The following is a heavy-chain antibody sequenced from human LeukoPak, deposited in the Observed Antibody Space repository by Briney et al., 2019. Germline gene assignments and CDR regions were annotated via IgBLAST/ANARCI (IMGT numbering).Heavy chain of an antibody. J-gene: IGHJ6*03. Sequence: PGGSLRLSCAASGFTFSSYGMHWVRQAPGKGLEWVANIKQDGSEKYYVDSVKGRFTISRDNAKNSLYLQMNSLRAEDTALYYCARDRCSGGRCYSLSVGHMDVWGKGTTVTVSS. D-gene: IGHD2-15*01. CDR2: IKQDGSEK. V-gene: IGHV3-7*01. CDR1: GFTFSSYG. CDR3: ARDRCSGGRCYSLSVGHMDV.